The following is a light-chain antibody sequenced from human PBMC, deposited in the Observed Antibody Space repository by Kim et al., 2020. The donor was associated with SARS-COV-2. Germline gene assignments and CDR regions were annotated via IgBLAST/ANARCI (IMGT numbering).Light chain of an antibody. J-gene: IGLJ3*02. CDR1: SGHSTYA. CDR3: QAWGTGSG. V-gene: IGLV4-69*01. CDR2: LNSDGSH. Sequence: QLVLTQSPSASASLGASVKLTCTLSSGHSTYAIAWHQQQPEKGPRYLMKLNSDGSHSKGDGIPDRFSGSSSGAERYLTISSLQAEDEADYYCQAWGTGSGFGGGTKVTVL.